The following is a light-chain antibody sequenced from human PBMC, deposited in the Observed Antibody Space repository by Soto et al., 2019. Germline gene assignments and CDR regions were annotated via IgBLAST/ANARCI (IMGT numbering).Light chain of an antibody. CDR1: QTIASN. V-gene: IGKV3-15*01. CDR3: QQYHNWPPQYT. J-gene: IGKJ2*01. CDR2: GAS. Sequence: EIVMTQSPVSLSVSPGERATLSCRPSQTIASNLAWYQQKPGQAPRLLIHGASTRTTGVPARFSGSGSGTEFTLTISSLQSEDFAVYYCQQYHNWPPQYTFGQGTKLQMK.